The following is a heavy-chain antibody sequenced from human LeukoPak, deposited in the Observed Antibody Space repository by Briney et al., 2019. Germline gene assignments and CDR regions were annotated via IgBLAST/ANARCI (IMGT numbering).Heavy chain of an antibody. Sequence: PSETLSLTCAVQGGSFSAYYWSWLRQPPGKGLEWIGEVSHSGSINYNPSLKSRLTISEDSSKNQVSLNLSSMTDADTAVYYCARPYDTRGYFPDYWGQGTLVTVSS. V-gene: IGHV4-34*01. D-gene: IGHD3-22*01. CDR3: ARPYDTRGYFPDY. CDR1: GGSFSAYY. CDR2: VSHSGSI. J-gene: IGHJ4*02.